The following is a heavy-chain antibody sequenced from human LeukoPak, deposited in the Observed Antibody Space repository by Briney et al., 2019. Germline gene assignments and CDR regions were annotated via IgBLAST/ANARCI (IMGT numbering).Heavy chain of an antibody. CDR1: GFIFSSYW. V-gene: IGHV3-74*01. Sequence: PGGSLRLSCAASGFIFSSYWMYWVRQAPGKGLVWVSRINSDGSSTIYADSVKGRFTISRDNAKNTLYLQMNSLRAEDTAVYYCTRDIVVVVDYYYYYYMDVWGKGTTVTVSS. CDR2: INSDGSST. J-gene: IGHJ6*03. D-gene: IGHD2-15*01. CDR3: TRDIVVVVDYYYYYYMDV.